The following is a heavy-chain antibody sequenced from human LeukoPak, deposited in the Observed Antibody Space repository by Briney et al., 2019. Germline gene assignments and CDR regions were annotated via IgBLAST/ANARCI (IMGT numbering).Heavy chain of an antibody. CDR1: GFTFDDYA. J-gene: IGHJ4*02. CDR3: AKDRHYDSSGPIDY. CDR2: ISWNSGSI. D-gene: IGHD3-22*01. V-gene: IGHV3-9*01. Sequence: PGGSLRLSCAASGFTFDDYAMHWVRQAPGKGLEWVSGISWNSGSIGYADSVKGRFTISRDNAKNSLYLQMNSLRAEDTALYYCAKDRHYDSSGPIDYWGQGTLVTVSS.